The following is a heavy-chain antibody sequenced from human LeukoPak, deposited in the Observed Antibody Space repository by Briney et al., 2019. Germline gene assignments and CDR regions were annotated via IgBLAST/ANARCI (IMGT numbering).Heavy chain of an antibody. V-gene: IGHV3-21*06. D-gene: IGHD3-10*01. CDR2: IDPTSKYI. CDR1: GFTFSDYS. CDR3: VRVSSTRGFYFDL. J-gene: IGHJ4*02. Sequence: GGSLRLSCAASGFTFSDYSMNWVRQAPGKGLEWVSSIDPTSKYIYSADSLQGRFTISRDNARNSVFPQMNNLRAGDTAVYYCVRVSSTRGFYFDLWGQGTLVTVS.